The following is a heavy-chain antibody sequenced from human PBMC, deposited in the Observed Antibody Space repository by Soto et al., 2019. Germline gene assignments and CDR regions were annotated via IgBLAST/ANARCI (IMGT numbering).Heavy chain of an antibody. Sequence: GGSLRLSCAASGFTFSSYAMSWVRQAPGKGLEWVSAISGSGGSTYYADSVKGRFTISRDNSKNTLYLQMNSLRAEDTAVYYCAKSKTTVTTYYYYGMDVWGQGTTVTVSS. CDR2: ISGSGGST. CDR1: GFTFSSYA. D-gene: IGHD4-17*01. J-gene: IGHJ6*02. CDR3: AKSKTTVTTYYYYGMDV. V-gene: IGHV3-23*01.